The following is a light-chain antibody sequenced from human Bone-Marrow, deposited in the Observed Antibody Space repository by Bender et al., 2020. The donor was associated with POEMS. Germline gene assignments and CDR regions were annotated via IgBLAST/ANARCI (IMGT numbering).Light chain of an antibody. CDR3: QSADISETFSWVFGGGTSWV. J-gene: IGLJ3*02. V-gene: IGLV3-25*03. CDR1: ALANQF. CDR2: KDN. Sequence: SSELTQSPSVSVSPGETARITCSGDALANQFAYWYQQKPGQAPVLPIYKDNERPSGIPERFSGSRSGTTVTLGISGVQAEDEADYYCQSADISETFSWVFGGGTSWVFGGGTKLTV.